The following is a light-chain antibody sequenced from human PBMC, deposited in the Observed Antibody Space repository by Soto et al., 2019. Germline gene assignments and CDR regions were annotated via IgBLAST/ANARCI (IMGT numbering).Light chain of an antibody. CDR2: AAS. CDR3: XXXXXXPLYT. Sequence: EIVLTQSPGTLSLSPGERATLSCRASQSVSSSYLAWYQQTPGQAHRLLIYAASSRATGIPDRFSGSGSGTGVTLTNSRLEPXXXXXXXXXXXXXXPLYTFGQGTKLEIK. V-gene: IGKV3-20*01. J-gene: IGKJ2*01. CDR1: QSVSSSY.